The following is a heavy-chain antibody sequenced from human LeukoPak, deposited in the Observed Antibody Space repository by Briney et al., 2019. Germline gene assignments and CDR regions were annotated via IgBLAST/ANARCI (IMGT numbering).Heavy chain of an antibody. CDR3: ARGRTSYCLDI. Sequence: ASVTVSCKASGNTFSGYYMHWVRQAPGQSLEWMGWINPGNGNTKYSQEFQGRVTFTRDTSAYMELSSLRSEDMAVYYCARGRTSYCLDIWGQGTMVTVSS. CDR1: GNTFSGYY. D-gene: IGHD1-7*01. CDR2: INPGNGNT. V-gene: IGHV1-3*03. J-gene: IGHJ3*02.